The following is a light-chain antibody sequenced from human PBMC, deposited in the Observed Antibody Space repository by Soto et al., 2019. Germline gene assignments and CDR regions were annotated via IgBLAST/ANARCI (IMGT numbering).Light chain of an antibody. V-gene: IGLV2-14*01. CDR2: EVN. CDR1: SSDVGGYNY. CDR3: AAWDDSLNGPV. Sequence: QSALTQPASMSGSPGQSITISCTGTSSDVGGYNYVSWYQQHPGKAPKLMIYEVNNRPSGVSNRFSGSKSGNTASLTISGLQAEDEADYHCAAWDDSLNGPVFGGGTKLTVL. J-gene: IGLJ3*02.